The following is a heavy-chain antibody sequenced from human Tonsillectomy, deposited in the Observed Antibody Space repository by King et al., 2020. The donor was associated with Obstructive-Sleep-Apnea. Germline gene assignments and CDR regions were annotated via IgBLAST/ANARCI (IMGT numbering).Heavy chain of an antibody. CDR1: GYSFTSYW. V-gene: IGHV5-51*01. Sequence: QLVQSGAEVKKPGESLKISCKGSGYSFTSYWIGWVRQMPGKGLEWMGIIYPGDSDTRYSPSFQGQVTISADKSISTAYLQWSSLKASDTAMYYFVIRPLWFGELYPADFDYWGQGTLVTVSS. CDR2: IYPGDSDT. CDR3: VIRPLWFGELYPADFDY. D-gene: IGHD3-10*01. J-gene: IGHJ4*02.